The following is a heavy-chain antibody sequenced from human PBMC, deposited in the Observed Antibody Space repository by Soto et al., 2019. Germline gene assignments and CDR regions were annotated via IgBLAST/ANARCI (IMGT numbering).Heavy chain of an antibody. J-gene: IGHJ6*02. CDR1: GGTFSSYA. CDR2: IIPIFGTA. V-gene: IGHV1-69*01. Sequence: QVQLVQSGAEVKKPGSSVKVSCKASGGTFSSYAISWVRQAPGQGLEWMGGIIPIFGTANYAQKFQGRVTITADESTSTAYMELSSLRSEDTAVYYCARDGFDGGIAAAGDYYYYGMDVWGQGTTVTVSS. D-gene: IGHD6-13*01. CDR3: ARDGFDGGIAAAGDYYYYGMDV.